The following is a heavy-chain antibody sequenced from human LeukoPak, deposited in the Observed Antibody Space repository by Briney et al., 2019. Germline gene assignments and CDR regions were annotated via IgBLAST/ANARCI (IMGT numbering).Heavy chain of an antibody. D-gene: IGHD5-18*01. V-gene: IGHV3-74*01. J-gene: IGHJ4*02. CDR2: INSDGSST. CDR3: ARASYSYGYHCFDY. CDR1: GFTFSSYW. Sequence: QPGGSLRLSCAAPGFTFSSYWMHWVRQGPGKGLVWVSRINSDGSSTSYADSVKGRFTISRDNAKNTLYLQMNSLRAEDTAVYYCARASYSYGYHCFDYWGQGTLVTVSS.